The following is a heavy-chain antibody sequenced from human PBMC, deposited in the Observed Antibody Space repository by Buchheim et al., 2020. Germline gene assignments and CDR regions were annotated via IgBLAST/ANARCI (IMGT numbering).Heavy chain of an antibody. CDR1: GGSISSGSYY. J-gene: IGHJ4*02. V-gene: IGHV4-39*07. CDR3: ARVAGYCSGGSCPSFDY. CDR2: IGHTGDT. D-gene: IGHD2-15*01. Sequence: QLQLQESGPGLVKPSETLSLTCTVSGGSISSGSYYWGWIRQSPGKGLEWIAIIGHTGDTYYNPSLKSRVTISVDTSKNQFSLKLSSVTAADTAVYYCARVAGYCSGGSCPSFDYWGQGTL.